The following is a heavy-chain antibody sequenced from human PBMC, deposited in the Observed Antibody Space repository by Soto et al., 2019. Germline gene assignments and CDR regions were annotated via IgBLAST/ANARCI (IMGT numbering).Heavy chain of an antibody. CDR3: ARRTYYYGSGSYYNPDYYYYYMDV. J-gene: IGHJ6*03. D-gene: IGHD3-10*01. CDR2: IKQDGSEK. V-gene: IGHV3-7*01. Sequence: EVQLVASGGGLVQPGGSLRLSCAASGFTFSSYWMSWVRQAPGKGLEWVANIKQDGSEKYYVDSVKGRFTISRDNAKNSLYLQMNSLRAEDTAVYYCARRTYYYGSGSYYNPDYYYYYMDVWGNGTTVTVSS. CDR1: GFTFSSYW.